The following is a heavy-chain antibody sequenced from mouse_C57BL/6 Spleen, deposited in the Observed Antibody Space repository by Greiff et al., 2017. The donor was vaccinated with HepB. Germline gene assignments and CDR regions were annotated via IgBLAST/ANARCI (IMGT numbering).Heavy chain of an antibody. CDR1: GYTFTSYW. CDR3: VRAAQASFDY. Sequence: QVQLQQPGAELVMPGASVKLSCKASGYTFTSYWMHWVKQRPGQGLEWIGEIDPSDSYTNYNQKFKGKSTLTVDKSSSTAYMQLSSLTSEDSAVYYCVRAAQASFDYWGQGTTLTVSS. J-gene: IGHJ2*01. D-gene: IGHD3-2*02. V-gene: IGHV1-69*01. CDR2: IDPSDSYT.